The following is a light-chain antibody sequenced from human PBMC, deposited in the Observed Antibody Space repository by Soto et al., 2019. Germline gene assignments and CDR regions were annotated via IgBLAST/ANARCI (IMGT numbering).Light chain of an antibody. CDR1: SSDIGAYNY. V-gene: IGLV2-14*01. CDR3: FSHRSGDSHV. J-gene: IGLJ1*01. CDR2: GVT. Sequence: QSALTQPASVSGSPGQSITISCTGTSSDIGAYNYVSWYQQYPGKAPKLMIYGVTNRPSGVSNRFSGSKTGNTASLTISGLQVEDEADYYCFSHRSGDSHVFGTGTKLTVL.